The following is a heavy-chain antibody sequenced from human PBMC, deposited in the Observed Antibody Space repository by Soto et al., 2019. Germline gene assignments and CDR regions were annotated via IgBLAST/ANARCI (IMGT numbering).Heavy chain of an antibody. CDR3: AIADYGDDDY. V-gene: IGHV1-18*01. Sequence: QLQLVQSGAEAKNPGASVKVSCKASGYTFPTSPISWVRQAPGQGLEWMGWIKAYSGNTNYAQKLQGRVTMTTDTSTNTAYMELRSLTTDDTAIYYCAIADYGDDDYRGQGTLVTVSS. CDR1: GYTFPTSP. D-gene: IGHD4-17*01. CDR2: IKAYSGNT. J-gene: IGHJ4*02.